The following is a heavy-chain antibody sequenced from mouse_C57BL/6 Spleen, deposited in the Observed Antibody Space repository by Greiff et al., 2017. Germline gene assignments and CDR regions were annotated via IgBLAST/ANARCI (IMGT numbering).Heavy chain of an antibody. Sequence: VQLQQSGPVLVKPGASVKMSCKASGYTFTDYYMNWVKQSHGKSLEWIGVINPYNGGTSYNQKFKGKATLTVDKSSSTAYMELNSLTSEYSAVYYCARGGPCYYFDYWGQGTTLTVSS. V-gene: IGHV1-19*01. CDR3: ARGGPCYYFDY. CDR1: GYTFTDYY. CDR2: INPYNGGT. J-gene: IGHJ2*01.